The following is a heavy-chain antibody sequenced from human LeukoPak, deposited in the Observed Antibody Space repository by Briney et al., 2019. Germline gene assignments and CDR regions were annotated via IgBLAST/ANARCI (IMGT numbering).Heavy chain of an antibody. CDR3: ARLADSWSGFGY. Sequence: SETLSLTCTVSGGSISSYYWSWIRQPPGKGLEWIGYIYYSGSTNYNPSLKSRVTISVDTSKNQLTLKLSSVTAADTAVYYCARLADSWSGFGYWGQGTLVTVSS. V-gene: IGHV4-59*01. D-gene: IGHD3-3*01. CDR1: GGSISSYY. CDR2: IYYSGST. J-gene: IGHJ4*02.